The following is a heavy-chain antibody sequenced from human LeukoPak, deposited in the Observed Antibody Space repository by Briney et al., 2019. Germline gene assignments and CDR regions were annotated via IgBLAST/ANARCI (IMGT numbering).Heavy chain of an antibody. CDR2: IIPIFGTA. V-gene: IGHV1-69*05. CDR3: ARANYGDYYWFDP. CDR1: GGTFSSYA. D-gene: IGHD4-17*01. Sequence: GASVKVSCKASGGTFSSYAISWVRQAPGQGLEWMGGIIPIFGTANYAQKFQGRVTITRDTSASTAYMELSSLRSEDTAVYYCARANYGDYYWFDPWGQGTLVTVSS. J-gene: IGHJ5*02.